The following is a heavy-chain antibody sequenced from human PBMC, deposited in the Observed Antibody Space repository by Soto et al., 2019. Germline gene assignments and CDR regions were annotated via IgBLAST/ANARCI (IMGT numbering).Heavy chain of an antibody. CDR2: ISYDGSNK. Sequence: VAVISYDGSNKYYADSVKGRFTISRDNSKNTLYLQMNSLRAEDTAVYYCAKDRLVVAAAPGHFDYWGQGTLVTVSS. J-gene: IGHJ4*02. V-gene: IGHV3-30*18. D-gene: IGHD2-15*01. CDR3: AKDRLVVAAAPGHFDY.